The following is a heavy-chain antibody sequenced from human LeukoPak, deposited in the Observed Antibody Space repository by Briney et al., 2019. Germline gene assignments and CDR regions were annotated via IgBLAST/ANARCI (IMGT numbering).Heavy chain of an antibody. CDR2: IYSSGST. CDR1: GGSISSYY. D-gene: IGHD5-18*01. V-gene: IGHV4-59*01. Sequence: SETLSLTCTVSGGSISSYYWSWIRQPPGKGPEWIGYIYSSGSTNYNPSLKGRVTISVDTSKNQFSLKLSSVSAADTAVYYCARIKITAMGHYYYYYGMDVWGQGTTVTVSS. J-gene: IGHJ6*02. CDR3: ARIKITAMGHYYYYYGMDV.